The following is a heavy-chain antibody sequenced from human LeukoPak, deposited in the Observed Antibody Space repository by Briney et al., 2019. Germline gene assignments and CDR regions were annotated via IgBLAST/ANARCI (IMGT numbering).Heavy chain of an antibody. Sequence: ASVKVSCKASGGTFSSYAISWVRQAPGQGLEWMGGIIPIFGTANYAQKFQGRVTITADESTSTAYMELSSLRSEDTAVYYCATGDTAMPKDAFDIWGQGTMVTVSS. D-gene: IGHD5-18*01. CDR2: IIPIFGTA. CDR3: ATGDTAMPKDAFDI. J-gene: IGHJ3*02. V-gene: IGHV1-69*13. CDR1: GGTFSSYA.